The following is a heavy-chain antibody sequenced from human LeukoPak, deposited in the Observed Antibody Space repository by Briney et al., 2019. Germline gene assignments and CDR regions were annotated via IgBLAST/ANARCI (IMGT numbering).Heavy chain of an antibody. Sequence: GGSLRLSCAASGFNFSSYAMSWVRRAPGKGPEWVSYISSGGSMINYADSVRGRFAISRDNANNSLYLQMNSLRADDTAVYYCARDIAPSAIPDAFDFWGLGAMVTVS. CDR2: ISSGGSMI. J-gene: IGHJ3*01. CDR3: ARDIAPSAIPDAFDF. CDR1: GFNFSSYA. D-gene: IGHD2-2*02. V-gene: IGHV3-48*01.